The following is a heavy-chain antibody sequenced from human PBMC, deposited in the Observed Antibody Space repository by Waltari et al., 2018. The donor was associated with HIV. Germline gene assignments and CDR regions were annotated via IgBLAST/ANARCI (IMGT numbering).Heavy chain of an antibody. Sequence: QVQLQESGPGPVKPTETQSLTCSVAGGPISSYSWSCIGQSAGTGLEWLGRIYTSGSTNYNPSLKSRVTMSVDTSKNQFSLKLSSVTAADTAVYYCARDLYYYGSGSRSASAFDIWGQGTMVTVSS. J-gene: IGHJ3*02. D-gene: IGHD3-10*01. V-gene: IGHV4-4*07. CDR3: ARDLYYYGSGSRSASAFDI. CDR1: GGPISSYS. CDR2: IYTSGST.